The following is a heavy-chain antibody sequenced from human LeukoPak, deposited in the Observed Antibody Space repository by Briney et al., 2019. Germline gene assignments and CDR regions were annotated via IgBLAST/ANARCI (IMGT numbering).Heavy chain of an antibody. D-gene: IGHD3-10*01. CDR3: AKDDGSGTTDH. Sequence: GGSLRLSCAASGFTFSSYAMNWVRQAPGKGLEWVSAISGSGGSTYYADSVKGRFTISRDNSENTLYLQMKSLRADDTAVYYCAKDDGSGTTDHWGQGTLVTVSS. J-gene: IGHJ4*02. CDR1: GFTFSSYA. CDR2: ISGSGGST. V-gene: IGHV3-23*01.